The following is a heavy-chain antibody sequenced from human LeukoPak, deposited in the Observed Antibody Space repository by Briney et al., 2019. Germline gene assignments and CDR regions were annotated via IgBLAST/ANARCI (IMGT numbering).Heavy chain of an antibody. CDR3: TRDALFGSGRTHLDF. J-gene: IGHJ4*02. CDR1: EFTFNRYW. CDR2: IKHDGSEA. D-gene: IGHD3-10*01. V-gene: IGHV3-7*04. Sequence: GGSLRLSCAASEFTFNRYWMSWVRQAPGKGLEWVANIKHDGSEAHYADSVKGRFTISRDNAKNSLSLQMNSLNVDDTGVYFCTRDALFGSGRTHLDFWSQGTLVSVSS.